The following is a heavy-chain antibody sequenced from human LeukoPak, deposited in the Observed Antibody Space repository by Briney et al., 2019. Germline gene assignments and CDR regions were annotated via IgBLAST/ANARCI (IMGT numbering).Heavy chain of an antibody. Sequence: ASVKVSCKVSGYTLTEFSMHWVRQAPGKGLEWMGGFDPEDGETIYAQKFQGRVTMTEDTSTDTAYMELSSLRSEDTAVYYCATVRFRELLHWFDPWGQGTLVTVSS. CDR3: ATVRFRELLHWFDP. CDR2: FDPEDGET. J-gene: IGHJ5*02. D-gene: IGHD1-26*01. CDR1: GYTLTEFS. V-gene: IGHV1-24*01.